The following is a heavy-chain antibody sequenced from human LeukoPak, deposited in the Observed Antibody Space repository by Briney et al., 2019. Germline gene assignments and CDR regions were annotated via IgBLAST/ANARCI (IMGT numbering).Heavy chain of an antibody. CDR2: TYYRSKWSN. J-gene: IGHJ5*01. CDR3: ARDPDSGNEWGPFDS. V-gene: IGHV6-1*01. D-gene: IGHD6-25*01. CDR1: GDSVSSNNAS. Sequence: SQTLSLTCAVSGDSVSSNNASWNWIRQSPSGALEWLGRTYYRSKWSNTYAGSVKSRITINPDTSKNEFSLQLHSVTPEDTAVYFCARDPDSGNEWGPFDSWGQGTLVTVSS.